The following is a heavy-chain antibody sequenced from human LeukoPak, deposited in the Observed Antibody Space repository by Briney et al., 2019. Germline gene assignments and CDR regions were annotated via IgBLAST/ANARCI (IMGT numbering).Heavy chain of an antibody. CDR3: ARGDVVVVSAAPPYYYYMDV. D-gene: IGHD2-2*01. Sequence: GASVKVSCKASGYTFSTYGISWVRQAPGQGLEWMGWISAYNGNTNYYAQKFQGRVTMTTDTSTNTAYMELSRLRSDDTAVYYCARGDVVVVSAAPPYYYYMDVWGKGTTVTVSS. CDR2: ISAYNGNT. CDR1: GYTFSTYG. J-gene: IGHJ6*03. V-gene: IGHV1-18*01.